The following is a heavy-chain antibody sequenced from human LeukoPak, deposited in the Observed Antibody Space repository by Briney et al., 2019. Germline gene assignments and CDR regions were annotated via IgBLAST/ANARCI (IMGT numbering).Heavy chain of an antibody. J-gene: IGHJ4*02. D-gene: IGHD5-12*01. V-gene: IGHV3-64*01. CDR2: ISSNGGST. CDR1: GFTFSSYA. Sequence: GGSLRLSCAASGFTFSSYAMHWVRQAPGKGLEYVSAISSNGGSTYYANSVKGRFTIFRDNSKNTLYLQMGSLRAEDMAVYYCARAGDIVATELDYWGQGTLVTVSS. CDR3: ARAGDIVATELDY.